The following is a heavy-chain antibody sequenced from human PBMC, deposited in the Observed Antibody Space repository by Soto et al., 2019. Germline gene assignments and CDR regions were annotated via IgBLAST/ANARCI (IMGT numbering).Heavy chain of an antibody. D-gene: IGHD2-21*01. Sequence: ASVKVSCKTSGYTFTNYGSSWVRQAPGQGLEWMGWITTDKGKTTYAQKFQGRLTISRDTSKNQVVLTMTNVDPVDTVTYYCARIPHYSDSYYMDYWGQGTLVTVS. CDR2: ITTDKGKT. V-gene: IGHV1-18*01. CDR1: GYTFTNYG. J-gene: IGHJ4*02. CDR3: ARIPHYSDSYYMDY.